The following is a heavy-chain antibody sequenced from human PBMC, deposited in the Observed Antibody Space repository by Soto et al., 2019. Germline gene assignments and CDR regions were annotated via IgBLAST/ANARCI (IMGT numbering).Heavy chain of an antibody. V-gene: IGHV4-34*01. D-gene: IGHD3-16*01. CDR3: VRIRYQLPSSVLWLDP. Sequence: SETLSLTCAVYGGFLSESYWTWIRQPPGKGLEWIGEINHVGGTNYNPSLKSRVTMSVDTSQNQFSLRLISVTAAGTAMYFCVRIRYQLPSSVLWLDPWGQGTPVTVSS. CDR1: GGFLSESY. J-gene: IGHJ5*02. CDR2: INHVGGT.